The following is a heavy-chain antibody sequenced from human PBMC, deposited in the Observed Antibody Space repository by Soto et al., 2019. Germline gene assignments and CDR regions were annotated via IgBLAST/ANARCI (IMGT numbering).Heavy chain of an antibody. D-gene: IGHD2-8*01. Sequence: QVQLQESGPGLVKPSQTLSLTCTVSGGSISSGGYYWSWIRQHPGKGLEWIGYIYYSGSTYYNPSLKSRVTISVDTSKKQFSLKLSSVTAADTAVYYCARGGGYCTNGVCYPSWYFDLWGRGTLVTVSS. CDR3: ARGGGYCTNGVCYPSWYFDL. CDR1: GGSISSGGYY. J-gene: IGHJ2*01. V-gene: IGHV4-31*03. CDR2: IYYSGST.